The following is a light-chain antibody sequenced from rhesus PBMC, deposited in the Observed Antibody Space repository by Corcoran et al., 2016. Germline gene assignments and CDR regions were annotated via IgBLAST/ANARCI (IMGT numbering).Light chain of an antibody. J-gene: IGKJ4*01. CDR1: QSISNW. CDR3: LQYSSSPLT. Sequence: DIQMTQSPSSLSASVGDTVTITCRASQSISNWLDWYQQKPGKAPKLLLYKASSLQSGVPSRFSGSGSGTDFPLAISSLQPEDFATYYCLQYSSSPLTFGGGTNVEIK. CDR2: KAS. V-gene: IGKV1-22*01.